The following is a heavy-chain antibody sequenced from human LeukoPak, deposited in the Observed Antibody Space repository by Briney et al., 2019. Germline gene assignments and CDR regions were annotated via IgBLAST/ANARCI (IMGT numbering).Heavy chain of an antibody. CDR3: AKDRGSRRYYYYGMDV. V-gene: IGHV3-9*01. Sequence: GGSLRLSCAASGFTFDDYAMHWVRQAPGKGLEWVSGISWNSGSTGYADSVKGRFTISRDNAKNSLYLQMNGLRAEDTALYYCAKDRGSRRYYYYGMDVWGQGTTVTVSS. J-gene: IGHJ6*02. CDR2: ISWNSGST. CDR1: GFTFDDYA. D-gene: IGHD3-16*01.